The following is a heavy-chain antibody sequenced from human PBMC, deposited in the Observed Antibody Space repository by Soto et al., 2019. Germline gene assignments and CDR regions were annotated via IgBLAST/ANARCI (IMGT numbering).Heavy chain of an antibody. CDR1: GFTFSSYA. Sequence: GGSLRLSCAASGFTFSSYAMHWVRQAPGKGLEWVAVISYDGSNKYYADSMKGRFTISRDNSKNTLYLQMNSLRAEDTAVYYCARDEKQLAEYWGQGTLVTVSS. J-gene: IGHJ4*02. CDR3: ARDEKQLAEY. CDR2: ISYDGSNK. V-gene: IGHV3-30-3*01. D-gene: IGHD6-6*01.